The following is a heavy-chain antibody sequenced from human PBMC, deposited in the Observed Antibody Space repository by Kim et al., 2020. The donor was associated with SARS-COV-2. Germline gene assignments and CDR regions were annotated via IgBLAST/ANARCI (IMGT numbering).Heavy chain of an antibody. V-gene: IGHV5-51*01. CDR2: IYPGDSDT. CDR3: VRRGSSWTPYYYGMDV. Sequence: GESLKISCKGSGYSFTSYWIGWVRQMPGKGLEWMGIIYPGDSDTRYSPSFQGQVTISADKSISTAYLQWSSLKASDTAMYYCVRRGSSWTPYYYGMDVWGQGTTVTVSS. J-gene: IGHJ6*02. D-gene: IGHD6-13*01. CDR1: GYSFTSYW.